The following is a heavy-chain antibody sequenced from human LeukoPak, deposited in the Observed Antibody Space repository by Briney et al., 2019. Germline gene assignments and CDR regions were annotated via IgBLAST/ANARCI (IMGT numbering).Heavy chain of an antibody. CDR1: GFTFRSYE. CDR3: ARDRCSSTSCYYYYSMDV. J-gene: IGHJ6*02. D-gene: IGHD2-2*01. CDR2: ISSSGSTI. Sequence: GGSLRLSCAASGFTFRSYEMNGVREAPGKGLEVGSDISSSGSTIYYADSVKGRFTISRDNAKNSLYLQMNSLRAEDTAVYYCARDRCSSTSCYYYYSMDVWGQGTTVTVSS. V-gene: IGHV3-48*03.